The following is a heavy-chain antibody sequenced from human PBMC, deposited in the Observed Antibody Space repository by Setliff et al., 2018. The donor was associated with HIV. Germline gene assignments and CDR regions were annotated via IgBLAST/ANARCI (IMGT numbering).Heavy chain of an antibody. D-gene: IGHD4-4*01. CDR3: ARTTSSKWERWYFDV. V-gene: IGHV5-51*01. CDR1: GYTFSNYW. J-gene: IGHJ2*01. CDR2: IYSGDSET. Sequence: GESLKISCKGSGYTFSNYWIAWVRQMPGKGLEWMGIIYSGDSETRYSPAFRGHVTVSVDKSINTAYLHWNSLKASDTAIYYCARTTSSKWERWYFDVWGRGTLVTVSS.